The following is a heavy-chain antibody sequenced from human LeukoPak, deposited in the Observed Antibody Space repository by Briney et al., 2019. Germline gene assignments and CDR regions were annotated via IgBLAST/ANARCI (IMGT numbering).Heavy chain of an antibody. CDR3: AKDSHSGGSCCDY. CDR2: ISYDGSKK. D-gene: IGHD2-15*01. Sequence: GGSLRLSRAASGFTFSSYGMHWVRQAPGKGLEWVAVISYDGSKKYYADSMKGRFTISRDYSKNTLYLQMNSLRAEDTAVYYCAKDSHSGGSCCDYWGQGTLVTVSS. CDR1: GFTFSSYG. J-gene: IGHJ4*02. V-gene: IGHV3-30*18.